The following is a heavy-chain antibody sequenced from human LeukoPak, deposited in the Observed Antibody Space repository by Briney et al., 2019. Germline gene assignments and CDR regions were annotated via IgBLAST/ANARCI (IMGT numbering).Heavy chain of an antibody. CDR3: ARRGAPSGDYDFWSGYYSPYYFDY. Sequence: SETLSLTCTVSGGSISSYYWSWIRQPPGKGLEWIGYIYYSGSTNYNPSLKSRVTISVDTSKNQFSLKLSSVTAADTAVYYCARRGAPSGDYDFWSGYYSPYYFDYWGQGTLVTVSS. CDR1: GGSISSYY. D-gene: IGHD3-3*01. J-gene: IGHJ4*02. V-gene: IGHV4-59*08. CDR2: IYYSGST.